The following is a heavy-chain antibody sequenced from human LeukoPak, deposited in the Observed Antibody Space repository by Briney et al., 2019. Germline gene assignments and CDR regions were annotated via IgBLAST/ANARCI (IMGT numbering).Heavy chain of an antibody. CDR2: ISSSSSTL. Sequence: GGSLRLSCAASGFTFSSHSMSWVRQAPGKGLEWVAYISSSSSTLHYADPVKGRFTISRDNAKNSLYLQMNSLRGEDTAVYYCARDGRPFDIWGQGTMVTVSS. CDR1: GFTFSSHS. J-gene: IGHJ3*02. V-gene: IGHV3-48*01. CDR3: ARDGRPFDI.